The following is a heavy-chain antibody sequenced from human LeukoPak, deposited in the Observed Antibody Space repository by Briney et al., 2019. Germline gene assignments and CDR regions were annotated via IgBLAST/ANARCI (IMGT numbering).Heavy chain of an antibody. Sequence: ASVKVSCKASGYTFTSYGISWVRQAPGQGLEWMGWISTYNGNTNYTQKFQGTVTMTTDTSTSTAYMELRSLRSDDTAVYYCARNYYDSSGYFGFDYWGQGTLVTVFS. D-gene: IGHD3-22*01. CDR3: ARNYYDSSGYFGFDY. J-gene: IGHJ4*02. V-gene: IGHV1-18*01. CDR2: ISTYNGNT. CDR1: GYTFTSYG.